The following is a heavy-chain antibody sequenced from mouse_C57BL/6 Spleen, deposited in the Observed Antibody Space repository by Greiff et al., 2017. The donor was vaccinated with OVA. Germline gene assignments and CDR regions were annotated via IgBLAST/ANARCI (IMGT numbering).Heavy chain of an antibody. V-gene: IGHV5-17*01. J-gene: IGHJ4*01. CDR3: ARSTMITTLYYYAMDY. D-gene: IGHD2-4*01. CDR2: ISSGSSTI. CDR1: GFTFSDYG. Sequence: EVHLVESGGGLVKPGGSLKLSCAASGFTFSDYGMHWVRQAPEKGLEWVAYISSGSSTIYYADTVKGRFTISRDNAKNTLFLQMTSLRSEDTAMYYCARSTMITTLYYYAMDYWGQGASVTVSS.